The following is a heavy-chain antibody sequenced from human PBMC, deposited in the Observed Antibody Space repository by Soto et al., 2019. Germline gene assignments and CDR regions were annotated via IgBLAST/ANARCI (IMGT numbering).Heavy chain of an antibody. J-gene: IGHJ4*02. D-gene: IGHD5-12*01. CDR2: MYWDDDK. Sequence: QITLKESGPTLVKPTQTLTLTCTFSGFSLSTSGVGVGWIRQPPGKALEWLALMYWDDDKRYSPSLKSRLTITKDTSKTQVVLTMTNMDPVDTATYYCAHSWVGVEMATIFDYWGQGTLVTVSS. CDR1: GFSLSTSGVG. V-gene: IGHV2-5*02. CDR3: AHSWVGVEMATIFDY.